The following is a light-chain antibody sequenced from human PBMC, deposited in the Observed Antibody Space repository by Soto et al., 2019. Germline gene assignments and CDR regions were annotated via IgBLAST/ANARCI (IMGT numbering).Light chain of an antibody. CDR2: GAS. CDR1: QTVDSTF. J-gene: IGKJ1*01. V-gene: IGKV3-20*01. CDR3: QQYMSSVT. Sequence: EIVLTQSPGSLSLSPRERATLSCRASQTVDSTFFAWYQKKPGQARRLLIYGASKRATDIPDRFSGSGSGSAFTLTIRRLEPEEFAEYYCQQYMSSVTFGQGTKVEIK.